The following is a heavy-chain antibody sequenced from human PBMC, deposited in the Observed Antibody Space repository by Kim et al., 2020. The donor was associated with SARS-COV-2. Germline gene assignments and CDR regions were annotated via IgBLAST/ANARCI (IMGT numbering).Heavy chain of an antibody. CDR2: INHSGST. Sequence: SETLSLTCAVYGGSFSGYYWSWIRQPPGKGLEWIGEINHSGSTNYNPSLKSRVTISVDTSKNQFSLKLSSVTAADTAVYYCARGKRGGRVIAARPNERFDYWGQGTLVTVSS. CDR3: ARGKRGGRVIAARPNERFDY. D-gene: IGHD6-6*01. CDR1: GGSFSGYY. J-gene: IGHJ4*02. V-gene: IGHV4-34*01.